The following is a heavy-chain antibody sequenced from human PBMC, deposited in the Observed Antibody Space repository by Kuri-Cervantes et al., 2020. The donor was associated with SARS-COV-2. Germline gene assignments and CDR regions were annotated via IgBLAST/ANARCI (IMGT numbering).Heavy chain of an antibody. J-gene: IGHJ4*02. CDR3: ATISDYGGHPNPDYFDY. V-gene: IGHV3-7*01. D-gene: IGHD4-23*01. CDR1: GFTFSSSW. CDR2: IKQDGSEK. Sequence: GESLKISCAASGFTFSSSWMSWVRQAPGKGLEWVANIKQDGSEKYYVDSVKGRFSISRDNAKNSLYLQVNSLRAEDTAVYYCATISDYGGHPNPDYFDYWGQGTLVTVSS.